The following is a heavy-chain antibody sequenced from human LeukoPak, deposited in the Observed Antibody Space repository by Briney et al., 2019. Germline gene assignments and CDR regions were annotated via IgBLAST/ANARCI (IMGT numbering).Heavy chain of an antibody. CDR2: ISGSGGST. V-gene: IGHV3-23*01. CDR3: AKDLVPRFCSSTSCYWRYYYGMDV. J-gene: IGHJ6*02. D-gene: IGHD2-2*01. Sequence: AGGSLRLSCAASGFTFSSYAMSWVRQAPGKGLEWVSAISGSGGSTYYADSVKGRFTISRDNSKNTLYLQMNSLRAEDTAVYYCAKDLVPRFCSSTSCYWRYYYGMDVWGQGTAVTVSS. CDR1: GFTFSSYA.